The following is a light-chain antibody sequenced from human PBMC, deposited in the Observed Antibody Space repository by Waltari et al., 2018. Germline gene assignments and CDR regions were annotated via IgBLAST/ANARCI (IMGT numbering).Light chain of an antibody. V-gene: IGKV4-1*01. CDR3: QQYYTTPYT. CDR2: WSS. CDR1: QPILHTSNNEIS. J-gene: IGKJ2*01. Sequence: DVVMTQSPDSLTVSLGERATINCKSCQPILHTSNNEISLTWYQQKPGQPPRLLIYWSSSRASGVPDRFSGSGSGKDFTLTISSLQAEDVAVYYCQQYYTTPYTFGQGTKLEIK.